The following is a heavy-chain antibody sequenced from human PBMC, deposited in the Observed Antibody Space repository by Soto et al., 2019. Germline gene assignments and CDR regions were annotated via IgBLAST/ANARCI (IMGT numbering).Heavy chain of an antibody. Sequence: QVLLQESGPGLVKPSETLSLICLVSGGSITTGGYSWSWIRQHPGKGLDWIGNIYYSGSTSYNPSLKSRLTISVDTSKKQCSLKLTSVTAADTAVYYCARDAGEQRGLDFWGQGTLVTVSS. CDR2: IYYSGST. J-gene: IGHJ4*02. D-gene: IGHD3-16*01. CDR3: ARDAGEQRGLDF. CDR1: GGSITTGGYS. V-gene: IGHV4-31*03.